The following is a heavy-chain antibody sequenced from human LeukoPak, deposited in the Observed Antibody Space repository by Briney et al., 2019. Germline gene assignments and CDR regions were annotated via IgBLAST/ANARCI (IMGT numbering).Heavy chain of an antibody. D-gene: IGHD2-2*01. CDR3: ARVGGYCSSTSCPYGMDV. CDR1: GFTFSSYE. Sequence: GGSLRPSCAASGFTFSSYEMNWVRQAPGKGLEWVSYISSSGSTIYYADSVKGRFTISRDNAKNSLYLQMNSLRAEDTAVYYCARVGGYCSSTSCPYGMDVWGKGTTVTVSS. J-gene: IGHJ6*04. V-gene: IGHV3-48*03. CDR2: ISSSGSTI.